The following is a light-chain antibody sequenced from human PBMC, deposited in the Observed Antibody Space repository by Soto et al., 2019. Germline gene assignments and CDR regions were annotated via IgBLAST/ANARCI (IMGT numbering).Light chain of an antibody. Sequence: QSALTQPASVSGSPGQSITISCTGTSSDVGGYNYVSWYQQHPGKAPKLMIYEVSNRPSGVSNRFSGSKSGNTASLTISGLQAEDQADYYCSSSTSSSTGVFGTGTKVTVL. CDR3: SSSTSSSTGV. V-gene: IGLV2-14*01. J-gene: IGLJ1*01. CDR2: EVS. CDR1: SSDVGGYNY.